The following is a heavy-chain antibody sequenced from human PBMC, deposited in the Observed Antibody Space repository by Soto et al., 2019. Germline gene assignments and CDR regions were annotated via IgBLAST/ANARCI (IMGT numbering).Heavy chain of an antibody. CDR2: ISSSSSTI. CDR1: GFTFSSYS. Sequence: EVQLVESGGGLVQPGGSLRLSCAASGFTFSSYSKNWVRQAPGKGLEWVSYISSSSSTIYYADSVKGRFTISRDNAKNSLYLQMNSLRDEDTAVYYCARGPLYCSGGSCYSHFDYWGQGTLVTVSS. CDR3: ARGPLYCSGGSCYSHFDY. D-gene: IGHD2-15*01. V-gene: IGHV3-48*02. J-gene: IGHJ4*02.